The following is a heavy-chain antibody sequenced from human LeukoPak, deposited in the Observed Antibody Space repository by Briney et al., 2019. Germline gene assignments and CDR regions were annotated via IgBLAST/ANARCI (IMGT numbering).Heavy chain of an antibody. CDR3: AKVGDYYGSGKYSNFDY. D-gene: IGHD3-10*01. CDR2: IRGSGGYT. CDR1: GFSFSSYA. V-gene: IGHV3-23*01. Sequence: GGSLRLSCAASGFSFSSYAMNWVRQAPGRGLEWLATIRGSGGYTYYADSVKGRFTMSRDNSKNTLYVQMNSLRAEDTAVYYCAKVGDYYGSGKYSNFDYWGQGTLVTVSS. J-gene: IGHJ4*02.